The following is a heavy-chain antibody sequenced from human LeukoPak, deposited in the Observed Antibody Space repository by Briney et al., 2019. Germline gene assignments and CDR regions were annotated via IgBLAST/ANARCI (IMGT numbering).Heavy chain of an antibody. Sequence: ASVTVSCKASGYTFTGYYMHWVRQVPAQGLEGMGWINPNSGGTNYAQKFQGRVTMTRDTSINTANMELSRLRSDDTAVYYCARPLTVAATVYGYWGQGTLVTVSS. J-gene: IGHJ4*02. D-gene: IGHD5/OR15-5a*01. CDR3: ARPLTVAATVYGY. V-gene: IGHV1-2*02. CDR1: GYTFTGYY. CDR2: INPNSGGT.